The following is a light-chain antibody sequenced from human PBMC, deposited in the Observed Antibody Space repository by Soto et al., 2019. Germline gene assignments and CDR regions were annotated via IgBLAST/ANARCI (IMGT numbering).Light chain of an antibody. Sequence: DIVLTQSPATLSVSPGERATLFCRASQGISSLLAWYQQKPGQAPRLLIYGASSRATGIPDRFSGSGSGTDFTLTISRLEPEDFAVYYCQQYGSSPSITFGQGTRLEIK. CDR1: QGISSL. CDR2: GAS. CDR3: QQYGSSPSIT. V-gene: IGKV3-20*01. J-gene: IGKJ5*01.